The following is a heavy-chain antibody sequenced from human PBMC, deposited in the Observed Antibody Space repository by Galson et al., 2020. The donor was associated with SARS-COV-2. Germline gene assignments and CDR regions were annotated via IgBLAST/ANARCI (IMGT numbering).Heavy chain of an antibody. Sequence: SETLSLTCAVYGGSFSGYYWTWIRQPPGKGLEWIGEINHSGSSHYNPSLKSRVTMSVDTSKNQFSLKLSSVTAADTGVYYCSRIIVTAYYFSYMDVWGKGTTVTVSS. CDR1: GGSFSGYY. V-gene: IGHV4-34*01. CDR2: INHSGSS. J-gene: IGHJ6*03. D-gene: IGHD2-21*02. CDR3: SRIIVTAYYFSYMDV.